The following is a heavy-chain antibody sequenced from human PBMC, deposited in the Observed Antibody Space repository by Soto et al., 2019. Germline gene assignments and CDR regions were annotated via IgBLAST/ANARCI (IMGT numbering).Heavy chain of an antibody. Sequence: SETLSLTCTVSGGSINSGDYYWTWVRQPPGKGLEWIGNIFYSGSTYYTPSLQSRVTISLDTSKNHFSLKLSSVTPADTAVYCCARDRYYASGTYYNFYSGMDVWGQGTTVTVSS. V-gene: IGHV4-30-4*01. J-gene: IGHJ6*02. CDR1: GGSINSGDYY. CDR2: IFYSGST. CDR3: ARDRYYASGTYYNFYSGMDV. D-gene: IGHD3-10*01.